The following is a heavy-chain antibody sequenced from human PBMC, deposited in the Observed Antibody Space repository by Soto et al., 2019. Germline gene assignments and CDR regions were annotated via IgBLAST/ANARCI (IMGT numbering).Heavy chain of an antibody. D-gene: IGHD3-3*01. CDR3: ARQPYYDFWSGYYNWFDP. CDR2: IIPIFGTA. CDR1: GGTFSSYA. Sequence: QVQLVQSGAEVKKPGSSVKVSCKASGGTFSSYAISWVRQAPGQGLEWMGGIIPIFGTANYAQKFQGRVTLTADESTSTAYMELSSLRSEDTAVYYWARQPYYDFWSGYYNWFDPWGQGTLVTVSS. V-gene: IGHV1-69*01. J-gene: IGHJ5*02.